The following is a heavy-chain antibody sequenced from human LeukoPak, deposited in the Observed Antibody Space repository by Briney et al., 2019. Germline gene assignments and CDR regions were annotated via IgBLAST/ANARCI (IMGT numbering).Heavy chain of an antibody. CDR1: GFTFSSYA. CDR3: ARGYSYGRGAFDI. V-gene: IGHV3-30*04. D-gene: IGHD5-18*01. CDR2: ISYDGSNK. J-gene: IGHJ3*02. Sequence: GRSLRLSCAASGFTFSSYAMHWVRQAPGKGLEWVAVISYDGSNKYYADSVKGRFTISRDNSKNMLYLQMNSLRAEDTAVYYCARGYSYGRGAFDIWGQGTMVTVSS.